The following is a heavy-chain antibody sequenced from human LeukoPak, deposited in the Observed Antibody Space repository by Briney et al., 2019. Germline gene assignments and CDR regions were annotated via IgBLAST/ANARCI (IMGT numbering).Heavy chain of an antibody. D-gene: IGHD5-12*01. V-gene: IGHV5-51*01. Sequence: GESLKISCTGSGYGFSTYWIGWVRQMPGKGLEWRGIIYLGDSDTRYSPSFQGQVIISADKFINTAYLQWSNLKASDTAMYYCARHVSYSANDRGSYFDYWGQGTLVTVSS. J-gene: IGHJ4*02. CDR2: IYLGDSDT. CDR1: GYGFSTYW. CDR3: ARHVSYSANDRGSYFDY.